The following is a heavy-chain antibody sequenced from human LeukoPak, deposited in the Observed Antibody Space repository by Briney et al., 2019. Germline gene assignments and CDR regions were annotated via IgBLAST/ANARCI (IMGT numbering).Heavy chain of an antibody. CDR1: GFTFSTYS. J-gene: IGHJ5*02. Sequence: PGGSLRLSCAASGFTFSTYSMNWVRQAPGKGLEWVSYISTSSSIIYYADSVKGRFTISRDNAKNSLYLQMNSLRDEDTAVYYCARGCSSTGLGFDPWGQGTLVTVSS. D-gene: IGHD2-2*01. CDR2: ISTSSSII. CDR3: ARGCSSTGLGFDP. V-gene: IGHV3-48*02.